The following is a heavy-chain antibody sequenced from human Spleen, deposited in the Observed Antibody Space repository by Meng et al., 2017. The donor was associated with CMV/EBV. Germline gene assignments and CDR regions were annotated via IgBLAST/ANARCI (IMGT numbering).Heavy chain of an antibody. J-gene: IGHJ4*02. CDR3: APIGGHEYRPFDY. CDR2: IGRSGGSI. CDR1: GFTFSDFY. Sequence: GESLKISCSASGFTFSDFYMSWIRQAPGKGLEWLSYIGRSGGSICYADSVKGRFTISRDNAKKSLYLQVNSLTAEDTAVYYCAPIGGHEYRPFDYWGQGTLVTVSS. V-gene: IGHV3-11*01. D-gene: IGHD6-6*01.